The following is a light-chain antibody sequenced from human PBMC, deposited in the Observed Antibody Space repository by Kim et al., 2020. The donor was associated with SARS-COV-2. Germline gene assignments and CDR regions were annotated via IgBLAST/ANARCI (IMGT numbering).Light chain of an antibody. CDR2: YYT. CDR3: QVWDGDSDHAV. V-gene: IGLV3-21*04. J-gene: IGLJ2*01. CDR1: GDGSRV. Sequence: ARGEADRTWCEGDGDGSRVMKWYRQRPGQGHLLVTDYYTHRTAGIPARLSGSNSRNTATLTIREVEAGDEGDYFCQVWDGDSDHAVFGGGTQLTVL.